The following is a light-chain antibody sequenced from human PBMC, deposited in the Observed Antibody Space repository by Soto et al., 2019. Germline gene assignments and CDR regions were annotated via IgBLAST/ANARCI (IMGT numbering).Light chain of an antibody. V-gene: IGLV2-14*01. Sequence: QSALTQPASVSGSPGQSITISCTGTSSDVGGYNYVSWYQQHPGKAPKLMIYEVSNRPSGVSNRFSGSKSGNTASLTISGLQVDDEADYFCSSYTTSSPYVFGAGTKVTVL. CDR1: SSDVGGYNY. CDR3: SSYTTSSPYV. J-gene: IGLJ1*01. CDR2: EVS.